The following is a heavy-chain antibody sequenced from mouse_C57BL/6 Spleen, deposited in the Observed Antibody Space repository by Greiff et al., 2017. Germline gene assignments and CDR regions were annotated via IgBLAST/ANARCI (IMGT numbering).Heavy chain of an antibody. J-gene: IGHJ1*03. D-gene: IGHD1-3*01. CDR1: GFTFSDYG. CDR2: ISSGSSTI. CDR3: ARSGYYLYFDV. V-gene: IGHV5-17*01. Sequence: EVQLVESGGGLVKPGGSLKLSCAASGFTFSDYGMHWVRQAPEKGLEWVAYISSGSSTIYYADTVKGRFTISRDNAKNTLCLQMTSLRSEDTAMYYCARSGYYLYFDVWGTGTTVTVSS.